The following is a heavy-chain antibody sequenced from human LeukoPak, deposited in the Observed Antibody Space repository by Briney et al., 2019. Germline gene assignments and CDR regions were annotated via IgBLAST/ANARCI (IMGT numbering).Heavy chain of an antibody. J-gene: IGHJ4*02. CDR1: GFTFSSYS. V-gene: IGHV3-21*01. D-gene: IGHD3-9*01. CDR3: AREPHIRYFDWYGVD. CDR2: ISSSSSYI. Sequence: PGGSLRLSCAASGFTFSSYSMNWVRQAPGKGLEWVSSISSSSSYIYYADSVKGRFTISRDNAKNSLYLQMNSLRAEDTAVYYCAREPHIRYFDWYGVDWGQGTLVTVSS.